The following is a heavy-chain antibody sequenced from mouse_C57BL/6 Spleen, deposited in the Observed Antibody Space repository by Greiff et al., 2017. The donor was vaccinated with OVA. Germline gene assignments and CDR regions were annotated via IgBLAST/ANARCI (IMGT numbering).Heavy chain of an antibody. CDR1: GYAFSSYW. Sequence: QVQLQPSGAELVKPGASVKISCKASGYAFSSYWMNWVKQRPGKGLEWIGQLYPGDGDTNYNGKFKGKATLTADKSSSTAYMQLSSLTSEDAAVYFSARRRGYDAAMDYWGQGTSVTVSS. V-gene: IGHV1-80*01. D-gene: IGHD2-2*01. J-gene: IGHJ4*01. CDR3: ARRRGYDAAMDY. CDR2: LYPGDGDT.